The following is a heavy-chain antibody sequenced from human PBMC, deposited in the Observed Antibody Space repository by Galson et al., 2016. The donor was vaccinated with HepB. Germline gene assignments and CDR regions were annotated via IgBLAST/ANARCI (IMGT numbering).Heavy chain of an antibody. J-gene: IGHJ6*02. Sequence: SLRLSCAAYGLPVSNDYMSWVRQAPGKGLKWVSVSYGDGRTYYAESVKGRFTIPRDTSKNTVFLQMNSLRGEDTAVYYCARDPGVRNGMDVWGQGTTVTVS. V-gene: IGHV3-53*01. CDR3: ARDPGVRNGMDV. CDR2: SYGDGRT. CDR1: GLPVSNDY. D-gene: IGHD2-8*01.